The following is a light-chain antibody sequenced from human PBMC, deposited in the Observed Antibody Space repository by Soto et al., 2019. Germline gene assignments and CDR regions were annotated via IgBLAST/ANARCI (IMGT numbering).Light chain of an antibody. CDR2: DVS. CDR1: NTDVGGYKY. CDR3: SSYTSSSTLVV. V-gene: IGLV2-14*01. J-gene: IGLJ1*01. Sequence: QSALTQPAYVSGSPGQSITISCTGTNTDVGGYKYVSWYQQHPGRAPKLMIYDVSNRPSGVSNRFSGSKSGNTASLTISGLQAEDEADYYCSSYTSSSTLVVFGTGTKVTVL.